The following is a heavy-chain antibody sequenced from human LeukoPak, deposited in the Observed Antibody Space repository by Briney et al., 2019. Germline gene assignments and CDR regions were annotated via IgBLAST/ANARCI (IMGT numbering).Heavy chain of an antibody. CDR3: ATFGTPRSWDYYFQC. V-gene: IGHV1-69*13. CDR2: IIPFFGTP. CDR1: GGTFSIYG. J-gene: IGHJ4*02. D-gene: IGHD1-26*01. Sequence: ASVKLSFRASGGTFSIYGISWVRHAPGQGLEWLGGIIPFFGTPNHAQKFQGRVTISADESTSTAYMELGSLISEDTAVYYCATFGTPRSWDYYFQCWGQGTLVTVSS.